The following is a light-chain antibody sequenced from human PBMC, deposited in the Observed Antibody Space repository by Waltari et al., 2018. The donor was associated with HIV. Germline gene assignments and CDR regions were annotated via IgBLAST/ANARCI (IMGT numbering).Light chain of an antibody. CDR1: KWGGKD. CDR3: QAWDSSVV. J-gene: IGLJ2*01. V-gene: IGLV3-1*01. CDR2: QDR. Sequence: SYELTQPPSVPVSPGRTASITCSGDKWGGKDVSWYQLKPGQSPVLVIFQDRQRPPGIPCRFSGSNSGNTATLTIRVTQAMDDADYYCQAWDSSVVFGGGTKLTVL.